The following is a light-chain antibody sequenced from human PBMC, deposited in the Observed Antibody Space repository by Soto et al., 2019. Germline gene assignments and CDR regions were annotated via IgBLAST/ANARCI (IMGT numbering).Light chain of an antibody. CDR2: SND. V-gene: IGLV1-47*02. J-gene: IGLJ1*01. CDR3: AAWDDSLSGGV. CDR1: SFNIGFNY. Sequence: QSVLTQPPSASGTPGQTVTISCSGSSFNIGFNYVYWYQQLPGMAPKLLIHSNDERPSGVPDRFSGSKSGTSASLAISGLRSEDEAEYYCAAWDDSLSGGVFGTGTQVTVL.